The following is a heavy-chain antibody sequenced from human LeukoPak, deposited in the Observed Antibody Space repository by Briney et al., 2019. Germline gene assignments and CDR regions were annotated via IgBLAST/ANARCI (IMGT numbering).Heavy chain of an antibody. Sequence: SETLSLTCAVYGGSLSGYYWSWISQPPGKGLEWIGEINHSGSTNYNPSLKSRVTISVDTSKNQFSLKLSSVTAADTAVYYCARLYSSGWYNDAFDIWGQGTMVTVSS. V-gene: IGHV4-34*01. J-gene: IGHJ3*02. CDR3: ARLYSSGWYNDAFDI. CDR2: INHSGST. D-gene: IGHD6-19*01. CDR1: GGSLSGYY.